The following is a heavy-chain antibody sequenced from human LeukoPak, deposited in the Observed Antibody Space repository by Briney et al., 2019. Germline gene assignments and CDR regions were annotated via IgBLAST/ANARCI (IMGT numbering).Heavy chain of an antibody. D-gene: IGHD5-12*01. CDR1: GFTVSSNY. V-gene: IGHV3-33*08. CDR2: IWYDGSNK. J-gene: IGHJ4*02. CDR3: ARDRRVASLDY. Sequence: GGSLRLSCAASGFTVSSNYMSWVRQAPGKGLEWVAVIWYDGSNKYYADSVKGRFTISRDNSKNTLYLQMNSLRAEDTAVYYCARDRRVASLDYWGQGTLVTVSS.